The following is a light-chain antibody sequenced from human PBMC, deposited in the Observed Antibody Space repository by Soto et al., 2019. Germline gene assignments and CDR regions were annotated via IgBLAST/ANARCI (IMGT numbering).Light chain of an antibody. J-gene: IGKJ1*01. Sequence: EIVLTQSPGTLSLYPGERATLSCRASQSVSSSYLAWYQQKPGQAPRLLIYGASIRATGIPARFSGSGSGTEFTLTISSLEPEDFAVYYCQQRSHWPRTFGQGTKVDIK. V-gene: IGKV3-11*01. CDR1: QSVSSSY. CDR2: GAS. CDR3: QQRSHWPRT.